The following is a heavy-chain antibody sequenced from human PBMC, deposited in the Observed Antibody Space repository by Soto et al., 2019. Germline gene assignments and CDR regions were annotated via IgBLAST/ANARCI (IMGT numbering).Heavy chain of an antibody. D-gene: IGHD5-12*01. Sequence: QVQLQESGPGLVKPSQTLSLTCTVSGGSISSGGYYWSWIRQHPGKGLEWIGYIYYSGSTYYNPSLNSRVTISLDTSKNQCSLKLSSVTAADTAVYYCARDSGPRYSGYDRPIDYWGQGTLVTVSS. J-gene: IGHJ4*02. CDR1: GGSISSGGYY. CDR3: ARDSGPRYSGYDRPIDY. V-gene: IGHV4-31*03. CDR2: IYYSGST.